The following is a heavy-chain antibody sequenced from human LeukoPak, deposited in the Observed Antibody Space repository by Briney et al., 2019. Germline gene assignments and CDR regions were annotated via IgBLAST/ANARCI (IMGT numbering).Heavy chain of an antibody. CDR3: AKRGTTQTKEFDC. Sequence: GGSLRLSCTASGFTFSSYAMGWVRQAPGKGLEWVSSISDNTYYADSVKGRFTISRDNSKNTLYLQMNSLRAEDTAVYYWAKRGTTQTKEFDCWGQGTLVAVSS. D-gene: IGHD1-7*01. CDR2: ISDNT. V-gene: IGHV3-23*01. CDR1: GFTFSSYA. J-gene: IGHJ4*02.